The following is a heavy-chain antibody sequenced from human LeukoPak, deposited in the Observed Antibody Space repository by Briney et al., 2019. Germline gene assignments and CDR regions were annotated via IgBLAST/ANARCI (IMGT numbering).Heavy chain of an antibody. CDR3: ARWGGVGLDV. CDR1: GYTFTNYY. D-gene: IGHD2-8*01. CDR2: INPSGGST. V-gene: IGHV1-46*01. Sequence: APVKVSRKASGYTFTNYYMHWVRQAPGQGLEWMGIINPSGGSTSYAQKFQGRVIMTRDTSTSTVYMDLSSLRSEDTAVYYCARWGGVGLDVWGQGTTLIVSS. J-gene: IGHJ6*02.